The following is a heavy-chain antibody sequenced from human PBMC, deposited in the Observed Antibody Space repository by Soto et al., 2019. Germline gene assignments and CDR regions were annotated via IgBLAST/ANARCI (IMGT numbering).Heavy chain of an antibody. J-gene: IGHJ4*02. V-gene: IGHV3-74*01. CDR2: IDAAGSVT. D-gene: IGHD6-19*01. CDR3: ARDQTMAGPTTLHY. Sequence: GFVRVYCVDFGFTFRTYWMNWVRQTPGKGLVWVSRIDAAGSVTTYADSVKGRFTISRDNAKNTLYLQMNSVRAEDTAVYYCARDQTMAGPTTLHYCGPVILFTVS. CDR1: GFTFRTYW.